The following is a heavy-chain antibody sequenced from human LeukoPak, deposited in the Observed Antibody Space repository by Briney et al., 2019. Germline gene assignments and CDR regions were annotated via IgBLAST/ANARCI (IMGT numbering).Heavy chain of an antibody. J-gene: IGHJ4*02. V-gene: IGHV4-30-2*01. Sequence: PSETLSLTCTVSGGSISSGGHYWSWIRQPPGKGLEWIGYIYHSGGTYYNPSLKSRVTISIDRSKNQFSLKVSSVTAADTAVYYCASLTYYYDSSRDYYFDYWGQGTLVTVSS. CDR1: GGSISSGGHY. CDR3: ASLTYYYDSSRDYYFDY. D-gene: IGHD3-22*01. CDR2: IYHSGGT.